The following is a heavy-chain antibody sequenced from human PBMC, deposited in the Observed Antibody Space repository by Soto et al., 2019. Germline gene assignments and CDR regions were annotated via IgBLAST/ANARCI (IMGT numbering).Heavy chain of an antibody. V-gene: IGHV5-10-1*01. CDR2: IDPSNTNT. CDR1: GDTFGTYW. Sequence: GESLKISCEASGDTFGTYWITWVRQVPGKGLEWMGRIDPSNTNTYYSPSFKGRVTISADKSTRTASLQWSRLKSSDTAIYYCARLYNCWGQGTRVTVSS. D-gene: IGHD1-1*01. J-gene: IGHJ4*02. CDR3: ARLYNC.